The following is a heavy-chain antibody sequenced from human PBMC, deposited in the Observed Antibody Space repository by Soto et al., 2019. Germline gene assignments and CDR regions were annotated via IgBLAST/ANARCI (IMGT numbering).Heavy chain of an antibody. J-gene: IGHJ6*02. D-gene: IGHD2-2*01. V-gene: IGHV1-2*04. CDR1: GYTFTGYY. CDR3: ARGPNCSSTSCYPDYYYYYGMDV. CDR2: INPNSGGT. Sequence: QVQLVQSGAEVKKPGASVKVSCKASGYTFTGYYMHWVRQAPGQGLEWMGWINPNSGGTNYAQKFQGWVTMTRDTSISTADMELSRLRSDDTAVYYCARGPNCSSTSCYPDYYYYYGMDVWGQGPTVTVSS.